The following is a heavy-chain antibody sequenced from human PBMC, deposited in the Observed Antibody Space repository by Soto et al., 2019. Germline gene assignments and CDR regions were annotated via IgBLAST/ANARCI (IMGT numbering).Heavy chain of an antibody. D-gene: IGHD4-17*01. Sequence: EVQLVESGGGLIQPGGSLRLSCAASGFTVSSNYMSWVRQAPGKGLEWVSVIYSGGSTYYADSVKGRFTISRDNSKNTRYLQMNSLRAEDTAVYYCARDPGGYGGKLVYWGQGTLVTVSS. CDR2: IYSGGST. J-gene: IGHJ4*02. CDR3: ARDPGGYGGKLVY. CDR1: GFTVSSNY. V-gene: IGHV3-53*01.